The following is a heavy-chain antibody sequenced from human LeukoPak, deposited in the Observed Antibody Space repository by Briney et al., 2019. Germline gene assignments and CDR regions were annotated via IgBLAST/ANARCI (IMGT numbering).Heavy chain of an antibody. J-gene: IGHJ4*02. CDR1: GYTFRDYY. Sequence: ASVKVSCKTSGYTFRDYYMHWFRQAPGQGLEWMGWINSKNGGTNYAQKFQGRVTMTRDTSFSTAYMELSRLRSDDTAVYYCARGPNTAAFDYWGQGTLVTVSS. CDR3: ARGPNTAAFDY. CDR2: INSKNGGT. V-gene: IGHV1-2*02. D-gene: IGHD6-13*01.